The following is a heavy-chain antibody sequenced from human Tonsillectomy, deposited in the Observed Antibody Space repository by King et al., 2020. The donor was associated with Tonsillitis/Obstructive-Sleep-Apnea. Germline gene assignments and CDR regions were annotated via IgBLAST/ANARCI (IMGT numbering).Heavy chain of an antibody. CDR1: GYSFTNYW. Sequence: QLVQSGAEVKKPGESLKISCQGSGYSFTNYWIGWVRQMPGKGLEWMGIIYAGDSETRYSPSFQGQVTISVDKSISTAYLQWSSLKALDTAMYYCARAYYDFWSNYVNAFDIWGQGTMVTVSS. V-gene: IGHV5-51*01. CDR2: IYAGDSET. CDR3: ARAYYDFWSNYVNAFDI. D-gene: IGHD3-3*01. J-gene: IGHJ3*02.